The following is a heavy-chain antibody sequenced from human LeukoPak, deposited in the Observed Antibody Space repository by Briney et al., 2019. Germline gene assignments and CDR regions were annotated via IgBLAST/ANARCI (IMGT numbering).Heavy chain of an antibody. CDR1: GFTFSSYA. CDR3: ARDSPYQLLFRFDY. D-gene: IGHD2-2*01. CDR2: ISYDGSNK. V-gene: IGHV3-30-3*01. Sequence: AGGSLRLSCAASGFTFSSYAMPWVRQAPGKGLEWVAVISYDGSNKYYADSVKGRFTISRDNSKNTLYLQMNSLRAEDTAVYYCARDSPYQLLFRFDYWGQGTLVTVSS. J-gene: IGHJ4*02.